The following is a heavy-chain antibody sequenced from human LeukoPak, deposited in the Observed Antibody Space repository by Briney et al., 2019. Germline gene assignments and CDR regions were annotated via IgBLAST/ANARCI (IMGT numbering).Heavy chain of an antibody. CDR1: GGTFISYA. D-gene: IGHD5-18*01. V-gene: IGHV1-69*06. Sequence: GASVKVSCKASGGTFISYAISWVRQAPGQGLEWRGGIIPIFGTANYAQKFQGRVTITADKSTSTAYMELSSLRSEDTAVYYCARAGQLWDYYYYYMDVWGKGTTVTVSS. CDR3: ARAGQLWDYYYYYMDV. J-gene: IGHJ6*03. CDR2: IIPIFGTA.